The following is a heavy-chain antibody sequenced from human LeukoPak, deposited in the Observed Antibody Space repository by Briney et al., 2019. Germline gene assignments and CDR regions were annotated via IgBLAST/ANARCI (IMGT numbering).Heavy chain of an antibody. J-gene: IGHJ3*02. Sequence: SQTLSLTCVVSGDSFSSNGVAWNWTRQSPSRGLEWLVRTYYRSNWYNGITINPYTSKNLFSLQLNSVAPEDTAVYCWARGKYSAFDIWGQGTMVTVSS. D-gene: IGHD2-21*01. CDR2: TYYRSNWYN. V-gene: IGHV6-1*01. CDR3: ARGKYSAFDI. CDR1: GDSFSSNGVA.